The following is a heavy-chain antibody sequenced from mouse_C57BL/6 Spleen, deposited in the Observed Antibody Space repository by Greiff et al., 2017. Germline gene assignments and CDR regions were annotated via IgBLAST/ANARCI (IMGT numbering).Heavy chain of an antibody. CDR1: GYTFSGYA. Sequence: EVQVVESGEGLVKPGGSLKLSCAASGYTFSGYAISWVRQTPGQRLAWVAYICRGGGYIYYADTVKGRFTISRDNARNTLYLQSSSLTSEDTAMYYCTRETVACFFDYWGQGTTLTVSS. D-gene: IGHD1-1*01. J-gene: IGHJ2*01. CDR3: TRETVACFFDY. CDR2: ICRGGGYI. V-gene: IGHV5-9-1*02.